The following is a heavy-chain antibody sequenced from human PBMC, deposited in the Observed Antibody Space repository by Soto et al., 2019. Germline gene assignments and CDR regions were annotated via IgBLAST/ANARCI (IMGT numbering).Heavy chain of an antibody. CDR3: ARHESYDSSGYPFMDV. CDR1: GYRFTSYW. Sequence: PXESLKVSWKCSGYRFTSYWISLVLQMPGKGLEWMGRIDPSDSYTNYSPSFQGHVTISADKSISTAYLQWSSLKASDTAMYYCARHESYDSSGYPFMDVWGQGTTVTVSS. V-gene: IGHV5-10-1*01. D-gene: IGHD3-22*01. CDR2: IDPSDSYT. J-gene: IGHJ6*02.